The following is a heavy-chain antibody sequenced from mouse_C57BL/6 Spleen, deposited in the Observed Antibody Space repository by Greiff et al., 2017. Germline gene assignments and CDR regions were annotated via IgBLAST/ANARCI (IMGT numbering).Heavy chain of an antibody. Sequence: QVQLQQSGPELVKPGASVKISCKASGYAFSSSWMNWVKQRPGKGLEWIGRIYPGDGDTNYNGKFKGKATLTADKSSSTAYMQLSSLTSEDSAVYFCAREDGSSGGDDWGQGTSVTVSS. CDR1: GYAFSSSW. J-gene: IGHJ4*01. CDR2: IYPGDGDT. CDR3: AREDGSSGGDD. V-gene: IGHV1-82*01. D-gene: IGHD1-1*01.